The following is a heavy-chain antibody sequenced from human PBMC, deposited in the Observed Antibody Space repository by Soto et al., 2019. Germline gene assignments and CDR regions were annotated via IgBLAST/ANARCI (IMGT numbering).Heavy chain of an antibody. CDR1: GYTFTSYD. CDR2: MNPNSGNT. Sequence: ASVKVSCKASGYTFTSYDINWVRQATGQGLEWMGWMNPNSGNTGYAQKFQGRVTMTRNTSISTAYMELNSLRAEDTAVYYCAKEPTRGTWGPHDDGMDVWGQGTTVTVSS. J-gene: IGHJ6*02. V-gene: IGHV1-8*01. D-gene: IGHD7-27*01. CDR3: AKEPTRGTWGPHDDGMDV.